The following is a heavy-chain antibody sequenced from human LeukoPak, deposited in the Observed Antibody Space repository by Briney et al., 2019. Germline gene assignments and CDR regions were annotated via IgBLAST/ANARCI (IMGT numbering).Heavy chain of an antibody. D-gene: IGHD3-22*01. J-gene: IGHJ4*02. Sequence: SQTLSLTCTVSGGSISSGGYYWSWIRQHPGKGLEWIGYIYYSGSTYYNPSLKSRVTISVDTSKNQFSLKLSSVTAADTAVYYCARGGGQWLFQYYFDYWGQRTLVTVSS. CDR1: GGSISSGGYY. V-gene: IGHV4-31*03. CDR2: IYYSGST. CDR3: ARGGGQWLFQYYFDY.